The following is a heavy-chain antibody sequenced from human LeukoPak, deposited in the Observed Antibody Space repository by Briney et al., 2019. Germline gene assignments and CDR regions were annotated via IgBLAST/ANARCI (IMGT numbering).Heavy chain of an antibody. D-gene: IGHD5-24*01. CDR2: IQSDGSDQ. CDR3: AKRDGYNSGPFDY. J-gene: IGHJ4*02. Sequence: GGSLRLSCAASGFTFSSYGMHWVRQAPGKGLEWVAFIQSDGSDQYYADSVKGRLSISRDNSKNTLYLQMNSLRTEDTAVYYCAKRDGYNSGPFDYWGQGTLVTVSS. CDR1: GFTFSSYG. V-gene: IGHV3-30*02.